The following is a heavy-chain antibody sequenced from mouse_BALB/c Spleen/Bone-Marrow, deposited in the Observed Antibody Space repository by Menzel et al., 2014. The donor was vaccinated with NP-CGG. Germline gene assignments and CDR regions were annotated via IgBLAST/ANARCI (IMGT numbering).Heavy chain of an antibody. CDR1: GFTFSNYG. CDR2: ISSGGTYT. D-gene: IGHD2-4*01. Sequence: EVMVEESGGDLVKPGGSLKLSCAASGFTFSNYGMSWVRQIPDKRLEWVATISSGGTYTFYPDSVKGRFTISRDNTKNTLTLQMTSLKSEDTAMYYCARRRDYDYFDYWGQGTTLTVSS. V-gene: IGHV5-6*02. J-gene: IGHJ2*01. CDR3: ARRRDYDYFDY.